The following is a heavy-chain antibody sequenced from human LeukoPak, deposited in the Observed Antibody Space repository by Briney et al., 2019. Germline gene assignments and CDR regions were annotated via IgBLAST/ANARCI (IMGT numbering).Heavy chain of an antibody. J-gene: IGHJ4*02. Sequence: ASVKVSCKASGYTFTGYYIHRVRQAPGQGLEWMGWINPNSGGTNYAQKFQGRVTMTRDTSISTAYMELSRLRSDDTAVYYCARGAYCGGDCYSFDYWGQGTLVAVSS. CDR3: ARGAYCGGDCYSFDY. V-gene: IGHV1-2*02. CDR2: INPNSGGT. D-gene: IGHD2-21*01. CDR1: GYTFTGYY.